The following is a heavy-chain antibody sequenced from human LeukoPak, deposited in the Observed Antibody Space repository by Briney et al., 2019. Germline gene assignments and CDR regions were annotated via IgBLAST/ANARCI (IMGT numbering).Heavy chain of an antibody. V-gene: IGHV3-21*01. J-gene: IGHJ2*01. CDR2: ISSSSSYI. CDR1: GFTFSSYS. D-gene: IGHD6-19*01. Sequence: GGSLRLSCAATGFTFSSYSMNWARQAPGKGLEWVSSISSSSSYIYYADSVKGRFTISRDNAKNSLYLQMNSLRAEDTAVYYCARWAIAVRYFDLWGRGTLVTVSS. CDR3: ARWAIAVRYFDL.